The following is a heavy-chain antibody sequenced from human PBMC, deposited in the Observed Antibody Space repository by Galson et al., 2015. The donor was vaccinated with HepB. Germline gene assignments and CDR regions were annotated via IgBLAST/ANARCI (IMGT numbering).Heavy chain of an antibody. J-gene: IGHJ4*02. CDR1: RFTFSSYW. D-gene: IGHD3-16*01. V-gene: IGHV3-74*01. CDR2: ISPDGSST. Sequence: SLRLSCAASRFTFSSYWMHWVRQAPGKGLVWVSRISPDGSSTNYADSVKGRFTISRDNAKNTLYLQMNSLRVEDTAVYHCTPIDYDISGWGQGTLVTVSS. CDR3: TPIDYDISG.